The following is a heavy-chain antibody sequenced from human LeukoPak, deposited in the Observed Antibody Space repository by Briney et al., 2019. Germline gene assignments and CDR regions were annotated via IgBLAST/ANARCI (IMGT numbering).Heavy chain of an antibody. D-gene: IGHD3-10*01. J-gene: IGHJ4*02. CDR3: AKYDMVRGVNVDY. CDR1: GGTFSSYA. V-gene: IGHV1-69*06. CDR2: IIPIFGTA. Sequence: GASVKVSCKASGGTFSSYAISWVRQAPGQGLEWMGGIIPIFGTANYAQKFQGRVTITADKSTSTAYMELSSLRSEDTAVYYCAKYDMVRGVNVDYWGQGTLVTVSP.